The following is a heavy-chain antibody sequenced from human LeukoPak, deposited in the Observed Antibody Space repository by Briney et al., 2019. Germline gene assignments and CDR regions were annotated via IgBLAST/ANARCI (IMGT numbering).Heavy chain of an antibody. CDR3: ARGSEPNGYDI. J-gene: IGHJ3*02. Sequence: SETLSLTCTVSGGSISSYYWSWIRQPPRKGLEWIGYIYYSGNTNYNPSLKSRVIISVDTSKNELSLNLSSVTAADTAVYYCARGSEPNGYDIWGQGTMVTVSS. CDR1: GGSISSYY. D-gene: IGHD5-24*01. CDR2: IYYSGNT. V-gene: IGHV4-59*01.